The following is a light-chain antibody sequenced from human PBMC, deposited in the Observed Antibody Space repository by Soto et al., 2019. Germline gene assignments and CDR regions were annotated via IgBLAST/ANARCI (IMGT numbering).Light chain of an antibody. CDR3: QQYGSSPLT. J-gene: IGKJ5*01. Sequence: EIALTQSPGTLSLSPGERATHTCRASQSVSSSDLAWYQQKPGQAPRLLIYGASSRATGIPDRFSGSGSGTDFTLTISRLEPEDFAVYYCQQYGSSPLTFGQGTRLEIK. V-gene: IGKV3-20*01. CDR1: QSVSSSD. CDR2: GAS.